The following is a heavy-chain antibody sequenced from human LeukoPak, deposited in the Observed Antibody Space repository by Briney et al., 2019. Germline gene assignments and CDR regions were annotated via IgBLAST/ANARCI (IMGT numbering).Heavy chain of an antibody. Sequence: GGSLRLSCAASGFTFSSYGMHWVRQAPGKGLEWVAFIEYNGRNEYYADSVKGRFTFSRDNSKNTLYLQMNSLRAEDTTVYYCAEGYSFHVDYWGQGTLVTVSS. J-gene: IGHJ4*02. CDR1: GFTFSSYG. CDR2: IEYNGRNE. D-gene: IGHD5-18*01. CDR3: AEGYSFHVDY. V-gene: IGHV3-30*02.